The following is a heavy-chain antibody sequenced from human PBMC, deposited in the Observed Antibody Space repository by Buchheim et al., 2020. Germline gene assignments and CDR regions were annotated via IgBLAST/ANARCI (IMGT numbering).Heavy chain of an antibody. J-gene: IGHJ4*02. CDR1: GFSFRSSA. Sequence: EVQLLESGGDLVQPGGSLRLSCGASGFSFRSSAMSWVRQAPGKGLEWVSALSGSGGSTYYADSVKGRFTISRHNSKSTLYLQMNSLRPEDTAIYYCARDSSVDGYIQYYLDFWGQGTL. CDR2: LSGSGGST. V-gene: IGHV3-23*01. CDR3: ARDSSVDGYIQYYLDF. D-gene: IGHD5-24*01.